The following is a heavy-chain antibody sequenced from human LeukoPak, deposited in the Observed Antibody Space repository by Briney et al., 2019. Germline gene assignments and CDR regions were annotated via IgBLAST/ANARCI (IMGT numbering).Heavy chain of an antibody. CDR2: ISDSGGST. CDR3: AKDRGY. V-gene: IGHV3-23*01. J-gene: IGHJ4*02. Sequence: GGSLRLSCAASGFAFSTFAMTWVRQAPGKGLEWVSAISDSGGSTYYADSVKGRFTISRDNSKNTLYLQMNSLRADDTAVYYCAKDRGYWGQGTLVTVSS. CDR1: GFAFSTFA.